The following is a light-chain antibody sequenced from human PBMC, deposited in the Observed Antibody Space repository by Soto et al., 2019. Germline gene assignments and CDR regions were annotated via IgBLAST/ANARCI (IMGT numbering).Light chain of an antibody. J-gene: IGKJ4*01. Sequence: DIQMTQSPSSLSASLGDRVTITCRASQNIDNYLNWYQHKPGEAPKLLIYASSTLQSGVPSRFSGGGSGTDFTLTISSLQPEDFATYYCQQVYVYPSTFGGGTKWIS. CDR3: QQVYVYPST. CDR2: ASS. V-gene: IGKV1-39*01. CDR1: QNIDNY.